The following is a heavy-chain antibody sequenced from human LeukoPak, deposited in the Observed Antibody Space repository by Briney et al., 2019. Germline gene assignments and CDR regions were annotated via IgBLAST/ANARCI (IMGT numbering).Heavy chain of an antibody. CDR2: ISAYNGNT. CDR1: GYTFTSYG. J-gene: IGHJ6*02. D-gene: IGHD2-2*02. Sequence: ASVKVSCKASGYTFTSYGISWVRQAPGQGLEWMGWISAYNGNTNYAQKLQGRVTMTTDTSTSTAYMELRSLRSDDTAVYYCARDGSVVVPAAILDYYGMEVWGQGTTVTVS. V-gene: IGHV1-18*01. CDR3: ARDGSVVVPAAILDYYGMEV.